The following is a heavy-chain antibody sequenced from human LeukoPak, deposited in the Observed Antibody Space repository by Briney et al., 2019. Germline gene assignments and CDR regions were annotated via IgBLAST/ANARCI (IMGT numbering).Heavy chain of an antibody. CDR1: GGSFTGYY. CDR2: IAHTGST. Sequence: SETLSLTCAVYGGSFTGYYWTWLRQPPGKVLECIGEIAHTGSTNYNPSLKSRVTISMDTSRNEFSLQLTSLTAADTAVYYCARLQYLDVLTGYPLDAFDIWGQGTMVTVSS. J-gene: IGHJ3*02. V-gene: IGHV4-34*01. D-gene: IGHD3-9*01. CDR3: ARLQYLDVLTGYPLDAFDI.